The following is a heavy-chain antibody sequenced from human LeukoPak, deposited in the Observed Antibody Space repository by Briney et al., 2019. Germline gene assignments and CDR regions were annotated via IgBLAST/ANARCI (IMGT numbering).Heavy chain of an antibody. J-gene: IGHJ4*02. V-gene: IGHV3-23*01. Sequence: GGSLRLSCAASGFTFSSYAMSWVRQAPGKGLEWVSAISGSGGSTYFADSVKGRFTISRDNSKNTLYLQMNSLRAEDTAVYYCAKDPEGGVTVSFDYWGQGTLVTVSS. CDR2: ISGSGGST. CDR3: AKDPEGGVTVSFDY. CDR1: GFTFSSYA. D-gene: IGHD2-21*02.